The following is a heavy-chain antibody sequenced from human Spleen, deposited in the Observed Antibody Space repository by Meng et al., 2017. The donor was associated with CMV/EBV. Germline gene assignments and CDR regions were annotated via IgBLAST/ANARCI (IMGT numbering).Heavy chain of an antibody. V-gene: IGHV3-23*01. CDR3: ARLYSSSWYADS. CDR2: IGASAGGT. CDR1: GLTFSSYG. D-gene: IGHD6-13*01. Sequence: GESLKISCEASGLTFSSYGMSWVRQAPGKGLEWVSSIGASAGGTYYADSVKGRFTISRDNSKNTLYLQMNSLRAEDTAVYYCARLYSSSWYADSWGQGTLVTVSS. J-gene: IGHJ4*02.